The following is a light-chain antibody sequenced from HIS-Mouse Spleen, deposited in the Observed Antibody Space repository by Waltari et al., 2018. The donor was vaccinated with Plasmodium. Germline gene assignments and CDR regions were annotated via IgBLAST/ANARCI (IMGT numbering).Light chain of an antibody. CDR2: EGS. Sequence: PGQSITISCTGTSSDVGSYNLVSWYQQHPGKAPKLMIYEGSKRPSGVSNRFSGSKSGNTASLTISGLQAEDEADYYCCSYAGSSTFEVFGGGTKLTVL. J-gene: IGLJ2*01. CDR1: SSDVGSYNL. CDR3: CSYAGSSTFEV. V-gene: IGLV2-23*03.